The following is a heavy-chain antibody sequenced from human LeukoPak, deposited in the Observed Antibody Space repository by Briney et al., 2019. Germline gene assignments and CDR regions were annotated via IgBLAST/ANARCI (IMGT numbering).Heavy chain of an antibody. CDR3: ARVLRFLEWLSPRSGYGMDV. J-gene: IGHJ6*02. CDR1: GYTLTELS. CDR2: FDPEDGET. V-gene: IGHV1-24*01. Sequence: ASVKVSCKVSGYTLTELSMHWVRQAPGKGLEWMGGFDPEDGETIYAQKFQGRVTITADKSTSTAYMELSSLRSEDTAVYYCARVLRFLEWLSPRSGYGMDVWGQGTTVTVSS. D-gene: IGHD3-3*01.